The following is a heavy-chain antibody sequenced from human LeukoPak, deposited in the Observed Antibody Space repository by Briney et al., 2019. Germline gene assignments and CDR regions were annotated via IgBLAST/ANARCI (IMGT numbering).Heavy chain of an antibody. CDR1: GYTFTSYG. Sequence: PGASVKVSCKASGYTFTSYGISWVRQAPGQGLEWMGWISAYNGNTNYAQKLQGRVTMTTDTSTSTAYMELRSLRSDDTAVYYCARNDALRFLEWLLYPPDYWGQGTLVTVSS. CDR2: ISAYNGNT. D-gene: IGHD3-3*01. V-gene: IGHV1-18*01. J-gene: IGHJ4*02. CDR3: ARNDALRFLEWLLYPPDY.